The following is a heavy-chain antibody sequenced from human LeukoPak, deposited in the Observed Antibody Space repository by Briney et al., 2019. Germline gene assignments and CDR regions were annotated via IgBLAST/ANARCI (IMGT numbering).Heavy chain of an antibody. V-gene: IGHV3-23*01. CDR3: AKVRYDSSGYQSPYFDY. J-gene: IGHJ4*02. CDR1: GFTFSSYA. Sequence: GGSLRLSCAASGFTFSSYAMSWVRQAPGKGLEWVSAISGSGGSTYYADSVKGRFTISRDNAKNTLYLQMNSLRAEDTAVYYCAKVRYDSSGYQSPYFDYWGQGILVTVSS. CDR2: ISGSGGST. D-gene: IGHD3-22*01.